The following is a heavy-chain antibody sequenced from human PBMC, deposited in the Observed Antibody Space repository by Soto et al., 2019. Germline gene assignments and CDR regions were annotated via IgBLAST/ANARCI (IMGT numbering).Heavy chain of an antibody. CDR2: IYYTGNT. J-gene: IGHJ4*02. D-gene: IGHD6-19*01. V-gene: IGHV4-61*03. Sequence: QVQLQESGPGLVKPSETLSLTCTVSGASVSTSSYYWSWIRQPPGKGLEWIGYIYYTGNTRYNSSLKSRVTISVDTSKDLFSLKLSSMTASDTAVYFCARGRGSGWRVESWGQGTLVTVAS. CDR3: ARGRGSGWRVES. CDR1: GASVSTSSYY.